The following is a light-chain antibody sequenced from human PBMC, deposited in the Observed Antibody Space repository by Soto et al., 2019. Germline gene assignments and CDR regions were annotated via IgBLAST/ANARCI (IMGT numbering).Light chain of an antibody. CDR2: AAS. CDR3: QESYSTLWT. V-gene: IGKV1-39*01. J-gene: IGKJ1*01. CDR1: QIISSF. Sequence: DIRMTQSPSSLSASIGDRVTITCRASQIISSFLNWYQQKPGKAPKLLIYAASTLHSGVPSRFSGSGSGTDFTLTISSLQPEDFATYYCQESYSTLWTFGQGTKVDI.